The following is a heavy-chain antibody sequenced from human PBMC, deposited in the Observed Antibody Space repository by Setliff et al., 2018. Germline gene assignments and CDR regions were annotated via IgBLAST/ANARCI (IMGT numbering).Heavy chain of an antibody. D-gene: IGHD5-18*01. J-gene: IGHJ6*03. V-gene: IGHV1-69*05. CDR1: GDTFSSYG. CDR3: AREGVDTRSSTDYRYYMDV. Sequence: SVKVSCKASGDTFSSYGISWGRQAPGQGLEWMGGTIPMFGSTSYAQKFQGRVTIITDESTSTAYMELSSLRTEDSAVYYCAREGVDTRSSTDYRYYMDVWGKGTTVTVSS. CDR2: TIPMFGST.